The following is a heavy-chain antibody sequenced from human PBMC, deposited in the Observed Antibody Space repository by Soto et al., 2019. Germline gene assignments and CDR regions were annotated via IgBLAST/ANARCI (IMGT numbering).Heavy chain of an antibody. Sequence: EVQLVESGGGLVQPGESLRLSCAPSAFDFGGSWMSWVRQAPGKGLEWVANIMPDGNKKYYVDSVKGRFTISRDNTKNSLVLQMNSLRADDTAVYYCARGGRWLDFHSWGQGTLVTVSS. D-gene: IGHD6-19*01. V-gene: IGHV3-7*01. CDR1: AFDFGGSW. J-gene: IGHJ4*02. CDR3: ARGGRWLDFHS. CDR2: IMPDGNKK.